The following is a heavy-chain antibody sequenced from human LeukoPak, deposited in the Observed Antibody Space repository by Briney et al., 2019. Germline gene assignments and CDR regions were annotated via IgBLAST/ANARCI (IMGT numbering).Heavy chain of an antibody. CDR3: ARRSYDILTGYYNFDY. D-gene: IGHD3-9*01. Sequence: GASVKVSCKASGYTFASYGIGWVRQAPGQGLEWMGWISAYNGNTNYAQKLQGRVTMTTDTSTSTAYMELRSLRSDDTAVYYCARRSYDILTGYYNFDYWGQGTLVTVSS. V-gene: IGHV1-18*04. CDR1: GYTFASYG. CDR2: ISAYNGNT. J-gene: IGHJ4*02.